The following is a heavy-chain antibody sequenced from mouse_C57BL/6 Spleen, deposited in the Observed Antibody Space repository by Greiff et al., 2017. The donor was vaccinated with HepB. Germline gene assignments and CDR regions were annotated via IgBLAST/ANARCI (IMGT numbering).Heavy chain of an antibody. D-gene: IGHD1-1*01. CDR3: ATEFSGSNYWYFDV. CDR1: GYTFTSYW. J-gene: IGHJ1*03. Sequence: QVQLKQSGAELVKPGASVKLSCKASGYTFTSYWMHWVKQRPGQGLEWIGMIHPNSGSTNYNEKFKGKATLTVDKSSSTAYMQLSSLTSEDSAVYYCATEFSGSNYWYFDVWGTGTTVTVAS. V-gene: IGHV1-64*01. CDR2: IHPNSGST.